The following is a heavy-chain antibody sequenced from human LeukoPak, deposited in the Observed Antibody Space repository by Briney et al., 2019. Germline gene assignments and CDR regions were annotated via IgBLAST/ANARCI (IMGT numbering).Heavy chain of an antibody. J-gene: IGHJ4*02. D-gene: IGHD1-1*01. CDR1: GFTFSRYS. V-gene: IGHV3-23*01. Sequence: PGGSLRLSCAASGFTFSRYSMNWVRQAPGKGLEWVSVISGSGGTTDYADSVKGRFTISRDSSKNTLYLQMKSLRAEDTAVYYCAKELERTLLEYWGQGTLVTVSS. CDR3: AKELERTLLEY. CDR2: ISGSGGTT.